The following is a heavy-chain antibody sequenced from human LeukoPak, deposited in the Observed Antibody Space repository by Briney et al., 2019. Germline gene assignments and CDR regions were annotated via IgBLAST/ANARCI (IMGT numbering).Heavy chain of an antibody. CDR2: INPNSGGT. CDR1: GYTFTGYY. J-gene: IGHJ6*03. Sequence: GASVKVSCKASGYTFTGYYMHWVRQAPGQGLEWMGWINPNSGGTNYAQKFQGRVTMTSDTSISTAYMELSRLRSDDTAVYYCARDLEDIVVVPAAVRYYYYYMDVWGKGTTVTVSS. D-gene: IGHD2-2*01. CDR3: ARDLEDIVVVPAAVRYYYYYMDV. V-gene: IGHV1-2*02.